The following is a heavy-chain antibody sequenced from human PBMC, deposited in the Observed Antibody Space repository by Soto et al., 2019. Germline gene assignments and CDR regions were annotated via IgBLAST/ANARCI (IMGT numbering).Heavy chain of an antibody. CDR3: AREDPGGYYYYMDV. V-gene: IGHV3-21*01. CDR1: GFTFSSYS. D-gene: IGHD3-16*01. J-gene: IGHJ6*03. CDR2: ISSSSSYI. Sequence: GGSLRLSCAASGFTFSSYSMNWVRRAPGKGLEWVSSISSSSSYIYYADSVKGRFTISRDNAKNSLYLQMNSLRAEDTAVYYCAREDPGGYYYYMDVWGKGTTVTVSS.